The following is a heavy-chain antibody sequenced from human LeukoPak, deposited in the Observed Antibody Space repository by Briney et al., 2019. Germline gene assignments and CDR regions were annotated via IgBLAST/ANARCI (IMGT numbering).Heavy chain of an antibody. J-gene: IGHJ3*02. Sequence: ASVKVSCKASGYTFTSYGISWVRQAPGQGLEWMGWITAYNGNTNYAQKLQGRVTMTTDTSTSTAYMELRSLRSDDTAVYYCARMGMGVVVPAAIPYAFDIWAKGQWSPSPQ. CDR3: ARMGMGVVVPAAIPYAFDI. D-gene: IGHD2-2*02. CDR2: ITAYNGNT. V-gene: IGHV1-18*01. CDR1: GYTFTSYG.